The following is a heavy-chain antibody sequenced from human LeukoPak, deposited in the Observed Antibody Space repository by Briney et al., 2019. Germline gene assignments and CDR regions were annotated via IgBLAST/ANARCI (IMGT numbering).Heavy chain of an antibody. CDR2: IYYSGST. D-gene: IGHD2-2*01. CDR1: GFTFSSYS. Sequence: LRLSCAASGFTFSSYSMTWVRQHPGKGLEWIGYIYYSGSTYYNPSLKSRVTISVDTSKNQFSLKLSSVTAADTAVYYCASQLRYCSSTSCPPNYFDYWGQGTLVTVSS. V-gene: IGHV4-31*02. J-gene: IGHJ4*02. CDR3: ASQLRYCSSTSCPPNYFDY.